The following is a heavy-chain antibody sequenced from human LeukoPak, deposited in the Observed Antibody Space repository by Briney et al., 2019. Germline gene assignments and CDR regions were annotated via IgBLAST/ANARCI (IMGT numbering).Heavy chain of an antibody. J-gene: IGHJ4*02. V-gene: IGHV1-2*02. CDR1: GYAFNAYC. CDR3: ASDHQAYCGGDCYSPFDY. CDR2: INPNSGGT. D-gene: IGHD2-21*02. Sequence: ASVKVSCKASGYAFNAYCLHWVRQAPGQGLEWMGWINPNSGGTNYAQKFQGRVTMTRDTSISTAYMELSRLRSDDTAVYYCASDHQAYCGGDCYSPFDYWGQGTLVTVSS.